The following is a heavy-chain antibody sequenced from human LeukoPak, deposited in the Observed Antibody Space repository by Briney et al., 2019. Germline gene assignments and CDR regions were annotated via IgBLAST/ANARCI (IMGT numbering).Heavy chain of an antibody. CDR3: TTEVDYGDYYDY. D-gene: IGHD4-17*01. Sequence: PGGSLRLSCAASGFTFSSYAMSWVRQAPGKGLEWVGRIKSKTDGGTTDYAAPVKGRFTISRDDSKNTLYLQMNSLKTEDTAVYYCTTEVDYGDYYDYWGQGTLVTVSS. CDR1: GFTFSSYA. J-gene: IGHJ4*02. V-gene: IGHV3-15*01. CDR2: IKSKTDGGTT.